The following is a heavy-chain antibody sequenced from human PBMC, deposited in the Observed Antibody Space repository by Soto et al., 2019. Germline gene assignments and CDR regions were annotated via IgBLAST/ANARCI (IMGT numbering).Heavy chain of an antibody. J-gene: IGHJ4*02. CDR3: ARPYESGGFYYGFDY. CDR2: IHYSGTT. D-gene: IGHD3-22*01. V-gene: IGHV4-39*01. CDR1: GVSIDSSRYY. Sequence: QLQVQESGPGLAKPSETLSLTCTVSGVSIDSSRYYWGWIRQPPGKGLEWIGNIHYSGTTYYNPSLKSRVIISVNTSKNQFSLRLNSVTAADTAVYYCARPYESGGFYYGFDYWGQGTPVTVSS.